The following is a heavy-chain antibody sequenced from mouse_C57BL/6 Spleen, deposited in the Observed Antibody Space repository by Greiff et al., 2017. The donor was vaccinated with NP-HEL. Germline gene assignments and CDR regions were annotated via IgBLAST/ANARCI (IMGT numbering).Heavy chain of an antibody. D-gene: IGHD2-3*01. J-gene: IGHJ4*01. CDR1: GFNIKDYY. Sequence: EVKLQESGAELVKPGASVKLSCTASGFNIKDYYMHWVKQRTEQGLEWIGRIDPEDGETKYAPKFQGKATITADTSSNTAYLQLSSLTSEDTAVYYCAPIYDGSTYAMDYWGQGTSVTVSS. CDR2: IDPEDGET. CDR3: APIYDGSTYAMDY. V-gene: IGHV14-2*01.